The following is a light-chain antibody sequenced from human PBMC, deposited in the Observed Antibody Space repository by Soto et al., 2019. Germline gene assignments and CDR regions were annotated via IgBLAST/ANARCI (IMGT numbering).Light chain of an antibody. CDR3: LQYNNWPPMYT. V-gene: IGKV3-15*01. J-gene: IGKJ2*01. CDR2: GAS. Sequence: EIVMTQSPATLSVSPGERATLSCRASQSVSSNLAWYQQKPGQAPRLLIYGASTRATGIPARFSGSGSGTEITLTISSLQSEDFAVYYCLQYNNWPPMYTFGQGTKLEIK. CDR1: QSVSSN.